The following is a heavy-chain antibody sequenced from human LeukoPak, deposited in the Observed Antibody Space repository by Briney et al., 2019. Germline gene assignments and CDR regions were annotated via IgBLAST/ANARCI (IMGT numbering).Heavy chain of an antibody. V-gene: IGHV1-8*01. CDR1: GYTFTSYD. Sequence: GASVKVSCKASGYTFTSYDINWVRQATGQGLEWMGWMNPNSGNTGYAQKSQGRVTMTRNTSISTAYMELSSLRSEDTAVYYCARAHGVAARLKYYYYMDVWGKGTTVTVSS. J-gene: IGHJ6*03. CDR3: ARAHGVAARLKYYYYMDV. CDR2: MNPNSGNT. D-gene: IGHD6-6*01.